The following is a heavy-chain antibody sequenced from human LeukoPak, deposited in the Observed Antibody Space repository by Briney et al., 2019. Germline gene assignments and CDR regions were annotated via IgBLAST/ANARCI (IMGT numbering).Heavy chain of an antibody. D-gene: IGHD4-17*01. CDR3: ARNDFGDSLGDI. CDR2: IKADGGEI. CDR1: GFTFRNDW. V-gene: IGHV3-7*02. J-gene: IGHJ3*02. Sequence: PGGSLRLSCVASGFTFRNDWMNWVRQAPGKGLEWVANIKADGGEIDYVDSVKGRFTISRDNAKNSLFLQMNFLRAEDTAVYYCARNDFGDSLGDIWGQGTMVTVS.